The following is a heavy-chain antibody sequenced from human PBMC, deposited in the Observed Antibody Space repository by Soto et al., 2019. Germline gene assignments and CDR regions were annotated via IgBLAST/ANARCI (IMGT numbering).Heavy chain of an antibody. D-gene: IGHD3-10*01. CDR1: GGSFSGYY. CDR3: ARGGYGSGSYPVYYYGMDV. Sequence: SETLSLTCAVSGGSFSGYYWSWIRQPPGKGLEWIGEINHSGSTNYNPSLKSRVTISVDTSKNQFSLKLSSVTAADTAVYYCARGGYGSGSYPVYYYGMDVWGQGTTVTVSS. V-gene: IGHV4-34*01. CDR2: INHSGST. J-gene: IGHJ6*02.